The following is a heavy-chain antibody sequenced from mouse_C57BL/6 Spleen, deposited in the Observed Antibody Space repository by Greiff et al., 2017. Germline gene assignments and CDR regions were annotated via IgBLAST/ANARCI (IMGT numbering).Heavy chain of an antibody. J-gene: IGHJ3*01. CDR1: GYTFTDYY. Sequence: QVQLQQSGAELVRPGASVKLSCKASGYTFTDYYITWVKLRPGQGLAWIATIYPGSGNTYYNEKFKGKATLTAEQSSSTAYMQLSSLTSEGSAVYCCAREGYYGSSSWFAYWGQGTLVTVSA. V-gene: IGHV1-76*01. D-gene: IGHD1-1*01. CDR3: AREGYYGSSSWFAY. CDR2: IYPGSGNT.